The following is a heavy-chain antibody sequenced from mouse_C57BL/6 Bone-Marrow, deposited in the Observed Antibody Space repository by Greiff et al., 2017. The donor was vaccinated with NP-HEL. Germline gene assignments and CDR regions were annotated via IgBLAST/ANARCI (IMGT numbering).Heavy chain of an antibody. CDR1: GYSITSGYY. D-gene: IGHD1-1*01. J-gene: IGHJ2*01. CDR2: ISYDGSN. CDR3: ARAPYYGSSYGNFDD. V-gene: IGHV3-6*01. Sequence: EVKVEESGPGLVKPSQSLSLTCSVTGYSITSGYYWNWIRQFPGNKLEWMGYISYDGSNNSNPSLKNRISITRDTSKNQFFLKLNSVTTEDTATYYCARAPYYGSSYGNFDDWGQGTTLTVSS.